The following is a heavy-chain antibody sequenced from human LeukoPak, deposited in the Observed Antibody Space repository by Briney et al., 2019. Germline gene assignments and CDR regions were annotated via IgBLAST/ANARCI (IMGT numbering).Heavy chain of an antibody. V-gene: IGHV4-59*01. CDR2: IYYSGST. CDR3: ARDTYDSSGYSFDY. CDR1: GGSISSYY. J-gene: IGHJ4*02. Sequence: SETLSLTCTVSGGSISSYYWSWIRQPPGKGLEWIGYIYYSGSTNYNPSLKSRVTISLDTSKNQFSLKLSSVTAADTAVYYCARDTYDSSGYSFDYWGQGTLVTVSS. D-gene: IGHD3-22*01.